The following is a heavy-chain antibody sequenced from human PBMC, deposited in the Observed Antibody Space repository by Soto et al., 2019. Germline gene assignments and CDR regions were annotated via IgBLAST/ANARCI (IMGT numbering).Heavy chain of an antibody. CDR2: IYYSGST. CDR1: GGSISSSSYY. CDR3: ARQGAAYDFWSGYYTAGNYYYGMDV. D-gene: IGHD3-3*01. J-gene: IGHJ6*02. V-gene: IGHV4-39*01. Sequence: PSETLSLTFTISGGSISSSSYYWGWIRQPPGKGLEWIGRIYYSGSTYYNPSLKSRVTISVDTSKNQFSLKLSSVTAADTAVYYCARQGAAYDFWSGYYTAGNYYYGMDVWGQGTTVT.